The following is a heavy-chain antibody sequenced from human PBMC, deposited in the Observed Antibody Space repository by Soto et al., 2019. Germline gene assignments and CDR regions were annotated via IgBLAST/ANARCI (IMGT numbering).Heavy chain of an antibody. Sequence: SDTLSLTCAVSGGSISSGGYSWSWIRQPPGKGLEWIGYIYHSGSTYYNPSLKSRVTIAADRSKNQFSLKRRSVTDAGPAVYYCARERQIAAAGRSVRYFDYWGPGTLVTVS. CDR1: GGSISSGGYS. V-gene: IGHV4-30-2*01. CDR3: ARERQIAAAGRSVRYFDY. D-gene: IGHD6-13*01. CDR2: IYHSGST. J-gene: IGHJ4*02.